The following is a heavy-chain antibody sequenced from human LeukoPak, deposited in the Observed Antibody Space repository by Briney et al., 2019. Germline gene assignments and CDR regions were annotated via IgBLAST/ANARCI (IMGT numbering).Heavy chain of an antibody. V-gene: IGHV1-2*02. CDR3: ARDRSGSYYPY. Sequence: ASVKVSCKASGYTFTSYYMHWVRQAPGQGLEWMGWINPNSGGTNYAQKFQGRVTMTRDTSISTAYMELSRLRSGDTAVYYCARDRSGSYYPYWGQGTLVTVSS. CDR2: INPNSGGT. J-gene: IGHJ4*02. D-gene: IGHD1-26*01. CDR1: GYTFTSYY.